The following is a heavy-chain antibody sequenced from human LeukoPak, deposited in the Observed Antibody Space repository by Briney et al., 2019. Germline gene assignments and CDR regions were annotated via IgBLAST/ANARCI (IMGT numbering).Heavy chain of an antibody. CDR2: ISSSSSTI. Sequence: GGSLRLSCAASGFTFSSYSMNWVRQAPGKGLEWVSYISSSSSTIYYADSVKGRFTISRDNAKTSLYLQMNSLRAEDTAVYYCARVYRGYSYGRNAFDIWGQGTMVTVSS. CDR3: ARVYRGYSYGRNAFDI. V-gene: IGHV3-48*01. CDR1: GFTFSSYS. D-gene: IGHD5-18*01. J-gene: IGHJ3*02.